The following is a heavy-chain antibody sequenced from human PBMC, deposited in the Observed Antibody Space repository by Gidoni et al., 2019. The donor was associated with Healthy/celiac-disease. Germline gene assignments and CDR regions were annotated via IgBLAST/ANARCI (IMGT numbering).Heavy chain of an antibody. CDR3: TTDHSSGSYGEAFDI. Sequence: EVQLVESGGGLVKPGGSLRLSCAASGFTCSNAWMSWVRQAPGKGLEWVGRIKSNTDGGTTDYAAPVKGRFTISRDDSKNTLYLQMNSLKTEDTAVYYCTTDHSSGSYGEAFDIWGQGTMVTVSS. V-gene: IGHV3-15*01. J-gene: IGHJ3*02. CDR2: IKSNTDGGTT. CDR1: GFTCSNAW. D-gene: IGHD1-26*01.